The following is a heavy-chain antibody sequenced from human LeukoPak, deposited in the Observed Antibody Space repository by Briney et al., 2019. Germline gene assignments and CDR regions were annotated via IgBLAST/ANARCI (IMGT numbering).Heavy chain of an antibody. J-gene: IGHJ5*02. Sequence: SETLSLTCTVSGGSISSSSYYWGWIRQPPGKGLEWIGSIYYSGSTYYNPSLKSRVTISEDTSKNQFSLKLSSVTAADTAVYYCARIEYSSSSWWFDPWGQGTLVTVSS. CDR1: GGSISSSSYY. D-gene: IGHD6-6*01. CDR2: IYYSGST. V-gene: IGHV4-39*01. CDR3: ARIEYSSSSWWFDP.